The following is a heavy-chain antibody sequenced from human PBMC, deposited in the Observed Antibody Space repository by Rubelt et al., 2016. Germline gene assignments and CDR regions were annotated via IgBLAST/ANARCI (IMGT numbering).Heavy chain of an antibody. D-gene: IGHD6-19*01. V-gene: IGHV4-39*01. J-gene: IGHJ4*02. CDR1: GGSISSSSYY. CDR3: ARLSSGWYYFDY. CDR2: IYYSGST. Sequence: QLQLQESGPGLVKPSETLSLTCTVSGGSISSSSYYWGWIRQPPGKGLEWIGSIYYSGSTDYNPSLKSRGTISVDTSKNQFSLKLSSVTAADTAVYYCARLSSGWYYFDYWGQGTLVTVSS.